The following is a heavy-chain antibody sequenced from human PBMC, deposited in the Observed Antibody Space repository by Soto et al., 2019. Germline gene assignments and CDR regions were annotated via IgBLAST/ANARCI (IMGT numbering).Heavy chain of an antibody. CDR3: AKDVDTAMAQGFQH. CDR1: GFTFSSYG. J-gene: IGHJ1*01. D-gene: IGHD5-18*01. CDR2: ISYDGSNK. V-gene: IGHV3-30*18. Sequence: GGSLRLSCAASGFTFSSYGMHWVRQAPGKGLEWVAVISYDGSNKYYADSVKGRFTISRDNSKNTLYLQMNSLRAEDTAVYYCAKDVDTAMAQGFQHWGQGTLVTVSS.